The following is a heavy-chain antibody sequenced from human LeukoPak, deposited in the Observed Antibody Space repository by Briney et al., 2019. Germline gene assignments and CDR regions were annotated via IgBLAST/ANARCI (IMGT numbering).Heavy chain of an antibody. Sequence: ASVKVSCKASGYTFTGYYMHWVRQAPGQGLEWMGWINPNSGGTNYAQKFQGRVTMTRDTSISTAYMELSRLRSDDTAVYYCARAVQDDSSGYYHFGGGDAFDIWGQGTMVTVTS. CDR2: INPNSGGT. CDR1: GYTFTGYY. V-gene: IGHV1-2*02. D-gene: IGHD3-22*01. CDR3: ARAVQDDSSGYYHFGGGDAFDI. J-gene: IGHJ3*02.